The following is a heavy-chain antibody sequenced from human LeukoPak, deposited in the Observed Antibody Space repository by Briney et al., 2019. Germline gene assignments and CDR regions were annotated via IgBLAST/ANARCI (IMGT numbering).Heavy chain of an antibody. J-gene: IGHJ5*02. Sequence: GASVKVSCKPSGYTFTGYYMHWVRQAPGQGLEWMGWINPNSGGTNYAQKFQGWVTMTRDTSISTAYMELSRLRSDDTAVYYCARGLCSGGSCYVGYNWFDPWGQGTLVTVSS. V-gene: IGHV1-2*04. CDR3: ARGLCSGGSCYVGYNWFDP. D-gene: IGHD2-15*01. CDR1: GYTFTGYY. CDR2: INPNSGGT.